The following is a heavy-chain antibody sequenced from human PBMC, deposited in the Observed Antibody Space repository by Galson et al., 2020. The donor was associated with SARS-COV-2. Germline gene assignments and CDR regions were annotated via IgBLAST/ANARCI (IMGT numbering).Heavy chain of an antibody. V-gene: IGHV4-39*01. CDR3: ARQGDILCGYPEDCYGIDV. D-gene: IGHD3-9*01. CDR1: GGSISSSSYS. J-gene: IGHJ6*02. CDR2: IYYSGST. Sequence: SETLSLTCTVSGGSISSSSYSWGWIRQPPGKGLAWIGSIYYSGSTYYNPSIKSRVTISVDTSKNQFSLKLSSVTAADTAVYYCARQGDILCGYPEDCYGIDVWGQGTTVTVSS.